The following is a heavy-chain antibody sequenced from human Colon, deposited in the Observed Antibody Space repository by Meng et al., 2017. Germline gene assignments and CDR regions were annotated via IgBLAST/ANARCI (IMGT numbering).Heavy chain of an antibody. Sequence: SETLSLTCAVSGGSFSRDSWNWIRLAAGKDLEWIGRIFATENTNYNPSLKSRVVMSIDTSKNQFSLNLKSVTAADTAVYYCARGSGSYGQFDSWGQGTLVTVSS. CDR1: GGSFSRDS. CDR2: IFATENT. CDR3: ARGSGSYGQFDS. D-gene: IGHD1-26*01. V-gene: IGHV4-4*07. J-gene: IGHJ4*02.